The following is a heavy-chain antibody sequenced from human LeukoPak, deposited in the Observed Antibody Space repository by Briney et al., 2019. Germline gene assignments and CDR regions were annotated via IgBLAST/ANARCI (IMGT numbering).Heavy chain of an antibody. Sequence: GGSLRLSCAASGFTVSSTYMSWVRQAPGKGLEWVSGISWNSGSIGYADSVKGRFTISRDNAKNSLYLQMNSLRAEDTALYYCAKGGDTAMDPFDYWGQGTLVTVSS. CDR1: GFTVSSTY. V-gene: IGHV3-9*01. J-gene: IGHJ4*02. D-gene: IGHD5-18*01. CDR3: AKGGDTAMDPFDY. CDR2: ISWNSGSI.